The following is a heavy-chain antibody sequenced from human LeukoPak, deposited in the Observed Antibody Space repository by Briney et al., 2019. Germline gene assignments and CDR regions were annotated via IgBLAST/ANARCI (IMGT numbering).Heavy chain of an antibody. D-gene: IGHD2-15*01. CDR3: ARSERTHGGRLGYCSGGSCYSGFDY. Sequence: ASVKVSCKASGYTFTSYYMHWVRQAPGQGLEWMGIINPSGGSTSYAQKFQGRVTMTRDTSTSTVYMELSSLRSEDTAVYYCARSERTHGGRLGYCSGGSCYSGFDYWGQGTPVTVSS. J-gene: IGHJ4*02. V-gene: IGHV1-46*01. CDR2: INPSGGST. CDR1: GYTFTSYY.